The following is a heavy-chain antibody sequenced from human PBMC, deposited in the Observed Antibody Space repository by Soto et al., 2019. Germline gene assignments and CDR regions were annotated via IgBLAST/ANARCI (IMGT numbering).Heavy chain of an antibody. CDR3: ARGDSRLELLDY. CDR1: GYTFTSYD. D-gene: IGHD1-7*01. J-gene: IGHJ4*02. CDR2: MNPNSGNT. Sequence: ASVKVSCKASGYTFTSYDINWVRQATGQGLEWMGWMNPNSGNTNYAQKFQGWVTMTRDTSISTAYMELSRLRSDDTAVYYCARGDSRLELLDYWGQGTLVTVSS. V-gene: IGHV1-8*01.